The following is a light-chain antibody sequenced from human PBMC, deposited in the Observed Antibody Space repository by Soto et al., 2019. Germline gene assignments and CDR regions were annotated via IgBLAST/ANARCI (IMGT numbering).Light chain of an antibody. CDR3: QQYGSSRTWT. CDR1: QSVSGN. CDR2: GAS. Sequence: EVVMTQSPATLSASPGERATLSCRASQSVSGNLAWYQQRPGQAPRLLIYGASIRATGIPARFSGSGSGTELTLTISSLQSEDFAVYSCQQYGSSRTWTFGQGTKVDIK. V-gene: IGKV3-15*01. J-gene: IGKJ1*01.